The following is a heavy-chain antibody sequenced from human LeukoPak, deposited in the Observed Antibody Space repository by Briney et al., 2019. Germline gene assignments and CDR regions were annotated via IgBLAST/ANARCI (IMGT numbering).Heavy chain of an antibody. CDR1: GFTFGNSW. CDR3: AREASSHFT. J-gene: IGHJ5*02. V-gene: IGHV3-7*01. D-gene: IGHD3-3*02. CDR2: IKQDGSEK. Sequence: HPGGSLRLSCAGSGFTFGNSWMNWFRQTPGKGLEWVANIKQDGSEKYVDSVKGRFTISRDIAKTSLYLQMNSLRAEDTAVYYCAREASSHFTWGQGTLVTVS.